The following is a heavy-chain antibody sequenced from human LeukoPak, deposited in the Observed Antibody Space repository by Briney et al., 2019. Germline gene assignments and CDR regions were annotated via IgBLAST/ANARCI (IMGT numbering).Heavy chain of an antibody. Sequence: GGSLRLSCGASGFTFSGYSMNWVRQAPGKGLEWVSSISTSSSYIYYADSVKGRFTISRDNAKKPQYLQMNSLGAEDTAVYYCARGRAVVGANDNWFDPWGQGTLVTVSS. J-gene: IGHJ5*02. CDR2: ISTSSSYI. CDR1: GFTFSGYS. D-gene: IGHD2-15*01. CDR3: ARGRAVVGANDNWFDP. V-gene: IGHV3-21*01.